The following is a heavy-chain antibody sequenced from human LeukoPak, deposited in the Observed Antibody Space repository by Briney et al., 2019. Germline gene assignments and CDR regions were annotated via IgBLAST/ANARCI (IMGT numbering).Heavy chain of an antibody. CDR2: ISSSSSYI. V-gene: IGHV3-21*01. CDR3: ASTHTPRYCTNGVCYMVHY. D-gene: IGHD2-8*01. CDR1: GFTFSSYS. J-gene: IGHJ4*02. Sequence: GGSLRLSCAASGFTFSSYSMNWVRQAPGKGREWVSSISSSSSYIYYADSVKGRFTISRDNAKNSLYLQMNSLRAEDTAVYYCASTHTPRYCTNGVCYMVHYWGQGTLVTVSS.